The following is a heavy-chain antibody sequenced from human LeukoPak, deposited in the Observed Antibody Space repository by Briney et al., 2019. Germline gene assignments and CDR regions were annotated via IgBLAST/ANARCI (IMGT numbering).Heavy chain of an antibody. D-gene: IGHD3-9*01. CDR1: GFTFSSYS. J-gene: IGHJ3*02. V-gene: IGHV3-48*01. CDR2: ISSSSSTI. CDR3: ARGDQYYDILTGYFHDAFDI. Sequence: GGSLRLSCAASGFTFSSYSMNWVRQAPGKGLEWVSYISSSSSTIYYADSVKGRFTISRDNAKNSLYLQMNSLRAEDTAVYCCARGDQYYDILTGYFHDAFDIWGQGTMVTVSS.